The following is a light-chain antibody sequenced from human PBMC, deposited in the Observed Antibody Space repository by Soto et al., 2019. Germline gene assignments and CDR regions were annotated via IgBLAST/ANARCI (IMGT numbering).Light chain of an antibody. CDR2: EDD. CDR3: YSYAGRSTSV. CDR1: SSDDGSYNL. V-gene: IGLV2-23*01. Sequence: QSALTQPASVSGSPGQSITISCTGTSSDDGSYNLVSWYQQYPGKAPKLMIYEDDKRPSGVSNRFSGSKSGNTASLTISGLQAEDEADYYCYSYAGRSTSVFGGGTKVTVL. J-gene: IGLJ2*01.